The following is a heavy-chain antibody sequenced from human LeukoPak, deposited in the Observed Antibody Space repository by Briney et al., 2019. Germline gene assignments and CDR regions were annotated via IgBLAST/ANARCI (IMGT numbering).Heavy chain of an antibody. CDR3: AMRHSSGWYYDY. Sequence: GASLKISCKGSGYSFTIYWIAWVRQMPGKGLEWMGIIYPGDSDTRYSPSFQGQVTISADKSINTAYLQWSSLKASDTAIYYCAMRHSSGWYYDYWGQGTLVTVSS. J-gene: IGHJ4*02. CDR2: IYPGDSDT. CDR1: GYSFTIYW. D-gene: IGHD6-19*01. V-gene: IGHV5-51*01.